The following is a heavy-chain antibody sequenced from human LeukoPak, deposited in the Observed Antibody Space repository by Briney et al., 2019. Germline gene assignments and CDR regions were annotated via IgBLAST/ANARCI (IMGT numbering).Heavy chain of an antibody. CDR1: GFTFSSYG. CDR3: ANLPAAMWGSFDY. J-gene: IGHJ4*02. D-gene: IGHD2-2*01. CDR2: IRYDGSNK. V-gene: IGHV3-30*02. Sequence: GGSLRLSCAASGFTFSSYGMHWVRQAPGKGLEWVAFIRYDGSNKYYADSVKGRFTISRDNSENTLYLQMNSLRAEDTAVYYCANLPAAMWGSFDYWGQGTLVTVSS.